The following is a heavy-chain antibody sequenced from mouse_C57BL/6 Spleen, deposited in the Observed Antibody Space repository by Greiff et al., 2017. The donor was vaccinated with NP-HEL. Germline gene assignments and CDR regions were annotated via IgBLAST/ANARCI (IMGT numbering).Heavy chain of an antibody. D-gene: IGHD1-1*01. V-gene: IGHV1-81*01. Sequence: VQLQQSGAELARPGASVKLSCKASGYTFTSYGISWVKQRTGQGLEWIGEIYPRSGSTYYNEKFKGKATLTADKSSSTAYMELRSLTSEDSAVYFCAREEGTTVVAKYFDVWGTGTTVTVSS. CDR1: GYTFTSYG. CDR2: IYPRSGST. CDR3: AREEGTTVVAKYFDV. J-gene: IGHJ1*03.